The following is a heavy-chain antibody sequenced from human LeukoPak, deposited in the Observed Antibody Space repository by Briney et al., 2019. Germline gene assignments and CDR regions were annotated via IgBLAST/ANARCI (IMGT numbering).Heavy chain of an antibody. J-gene: IGHJ4*02. D-gene: IGHD6-13*01. Sequence: ASVNVSCKASGYTFTGYYMHWVRQAPGQGLEWMGWINPNSGGTNYAQKFQGRVTMTRDTSISTAYMELSRLRSDDTAVYYCARVRTSSWYGFDYWGQGTLVTVSS. V-gene: IGHV1-2*02. CDR3: ARVRTSSWYGFDY. CDR2: INPNSGGT. CDR1: GYTFTGYY.